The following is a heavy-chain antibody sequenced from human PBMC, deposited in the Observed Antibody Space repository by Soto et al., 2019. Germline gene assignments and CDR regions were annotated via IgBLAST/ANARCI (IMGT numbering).Heavy chain of an antibody. V-gene: IGHV4-30-4*01. CDR2: ILHSGSA. J-gene: IGHJ4*02. D-gene: IGHD3-9*01. CDR1: GGSIRSIDYY. CDR3: ARAFYDVLTGFYVRYFDK. Sequence: SETLSLTCSVSGGSIRSIDYYWGWIRQTPGKGPEWIGYILHSGSAYYNPSLKSRSTISVDTSKNQFSLKMRSVTAADTAVYYCARAFYDVLTGFYVRYFDKWGRGILVTVSS.